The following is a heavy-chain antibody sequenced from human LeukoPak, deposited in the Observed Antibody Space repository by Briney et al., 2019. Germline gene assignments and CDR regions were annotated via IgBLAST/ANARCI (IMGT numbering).Heavy chain of an antibody. V-gene: IGHV3-30*02. D-gene: IGHD6-13*01. CDR1: GFTFSSYG. Sequence: GGSLRLSCAASGFTFSSYGMHWVRQAPGKGLEWVAFIRYDGSNKYYADSVKGRFTISRDNSKNTLYLQMNSLRAEDTAVYYCAKGIIAAAGDYYYYYMDVWGKGTTVTISS. CDR3: AKGIIAAAGDYYYYYMDV. J-gene: IGHJ6*03. CDR2: IRYDGSNK.